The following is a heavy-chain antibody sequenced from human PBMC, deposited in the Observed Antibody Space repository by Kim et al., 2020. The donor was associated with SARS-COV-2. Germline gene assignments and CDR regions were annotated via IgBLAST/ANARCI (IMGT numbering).Heavy chain of an antibody. CDR3: AGEMKRLVSDNYHNHNSFDP. D-gene: IGHD3-10*01. CDR1: VFTVSTSF. J-gene: IGHJ5*02. CDR2: IYSGGTT. Sequence: GGSLRLSCAASVFTVSTSFMSWVRQAPGKGLEWVSGIYSGGTTWYGDSVKGRITVSRGSSKNTLNHQMNNLRAEDTAVYYCAGEMKRLVSDNYHNHNSFDPSCQGSLVTVSS. V-gene: IGHV3-53*01.